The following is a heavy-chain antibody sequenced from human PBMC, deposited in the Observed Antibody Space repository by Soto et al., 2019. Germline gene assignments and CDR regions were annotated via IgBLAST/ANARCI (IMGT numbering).Heavy chain of an antibody. CDR3: VKDGVSGWSDYFFDY. CDR1: GFTFSSYA. D-gene: IGHD6-19*01. J-gene: IGHJ4*02. CDR2: ISYDGINK. Sequence: QVHLVESGGGVVQPGRSLRLSCAASGFTFSSYAMHWVRRTPGKGLECVALISYDGINKYYADSVKGRFTVSRDNSKSTLYLQMNSLSAEDTAVYYCVKDGVSGWSDYFFDYWGQGTLVTFS. V-gene: IGHV3-30*18.